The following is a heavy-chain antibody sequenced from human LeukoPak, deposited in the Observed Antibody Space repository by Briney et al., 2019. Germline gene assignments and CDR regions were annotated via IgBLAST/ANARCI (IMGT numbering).Heavy chain of an antibody. Sequence: PSETLSLTCAVYGGSFSGYYWSWIRQPPGKGLEWIGEINHSGSTNYNPSLKSRVTISVDTSKNQFSLKLSSVTAADTAVYYCARGRITMVRGANYGMDVWGKGTTVTVSS. CDR3: ARGRITMVRGANYGMDV. CDR2: INHSGST. CDR1: GGSFSGYY. D-gene: IGHD3-10*01. V-gene: IGHV4-34*01. J-gene: IGHJ6*04.